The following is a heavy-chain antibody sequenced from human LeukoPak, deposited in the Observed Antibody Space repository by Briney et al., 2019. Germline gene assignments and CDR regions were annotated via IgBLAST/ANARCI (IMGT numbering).Heavy chain of an antibody. CDR2: IWYDGSNK. CDR1: GFTFSSYG. CDR3: ARDTGYCSSTSCQGYYGMDV. J-gene: IGHJ6*02. V-gene: IGHV3-33*01. Sequence: GGPLRLSCAASGFTFSSYGMHWVRRAPGKGLEWVAVIWYDGSNKYYADSVKGRFTISRDNSKNTLYLQMNSLRAEDTAVYYCARDTGYCSSTSCQGYYGMDVWGQGTTVTVSS. D-gene: IGHD2-2*01.